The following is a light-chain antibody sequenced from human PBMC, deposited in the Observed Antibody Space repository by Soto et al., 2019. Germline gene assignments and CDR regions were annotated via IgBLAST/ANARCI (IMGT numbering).Light chain of an antibody. V-gene: IGLV2-11*01. CDR2: DVS. CDR3: CSYAGSYTLVV. CDR1: SSDVGGYNY. J-gene: IGLJ2*01. Sequence: QSVLTQPRSVCGSPGQSVTISCTGTSSDVGGYNYVSWYQQHPGKAPKLMIYDVSKRPSGVPDRFSGSKSGNTASLTISGLQAEDEADYYCCSYAGSYTLVVFGGGTKVTVL.